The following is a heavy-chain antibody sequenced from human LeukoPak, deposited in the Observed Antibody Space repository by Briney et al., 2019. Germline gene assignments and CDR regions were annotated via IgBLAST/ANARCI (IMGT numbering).Heavy chain of an antibody. CDR3: AKDGLPVYSYGWFSLDY. V-gene: IGHV3-30*18. Sequence: PGGSLRLSCEASGFTFNRHGMHWVRQAPGKGLEWVAVISYDGSIKFYGDSVKGRFIISRDNSKNTLYLQMDSLRAEDTAAYYCAKDGLPVYSYGWFSLDYWGQGALVTVSS. CDR2: ISYDGSIK. J-gene: IGHJ4*02. CDR1: GFTFNRHG. D-gene: IGHD5-18*01.